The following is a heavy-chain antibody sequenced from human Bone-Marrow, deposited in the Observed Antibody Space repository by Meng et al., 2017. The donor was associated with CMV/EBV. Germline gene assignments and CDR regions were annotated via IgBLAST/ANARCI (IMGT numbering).Heavy chain of an antibody. J-gene: IGHJ6*02. CDR3: ARAPPPLNSNFGVVIRSYYYYYGMDV. Sequence: ASVKVSCKASGGTFSSYAISWVRQAPGQGLEWMGWISAYNGNTNYAQKLQGRVTMTTDTSTSTAYMELRSLRSDDTAVYYCARAPPPLNSNFGVVIRSYYYYYGMDVWGQGTTVTVSS. D-gene: IGHD3-3*01. CDR2: ISAYNGNT. V-gene: IGHV1-18*01. CDR1: GGTFSSYA.